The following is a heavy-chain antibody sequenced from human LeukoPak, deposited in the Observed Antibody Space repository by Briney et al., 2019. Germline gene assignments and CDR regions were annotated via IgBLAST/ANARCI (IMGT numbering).Heavy chain of an antibody. CDR1: GYTFTSYG. CDR3: ARERYYYDSSGPPDS. V-gene: IGHV1-18*01. J-gene: IGHJ5*01. CDR2: ISAYNGNT. Sequence: ASVKVSCKASGYTFTSYGISWVRQAPGQGLEWMGWISAYNGNTNYAQKLQGRVTMTTDTSTSTAYMELRSLRPDDTAVYYCARERYYYDSSGPPDSWGQGTLVTVSS. D-gene: IGHD3-22*01.